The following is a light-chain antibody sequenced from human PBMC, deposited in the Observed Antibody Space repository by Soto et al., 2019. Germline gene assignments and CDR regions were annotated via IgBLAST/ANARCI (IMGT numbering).Light chain of an antibody. CDR1: SSDVGSYNL. Sequence: QSALTQPASVSGSPGQSITISCTGTSSDVGSYNLVSWYQQHPGKAPKLMIYEVSNRPSGVSNRFSGSKSANTASLTISGLQAEDEAHYYCTSHTTSTTLPVVFGGGTKLTVL. V-gene: IGLV2-14*02. CDR2: EVS. J-gene: IGLJ2*01. CDR3: TSHTTSTTLPVV.